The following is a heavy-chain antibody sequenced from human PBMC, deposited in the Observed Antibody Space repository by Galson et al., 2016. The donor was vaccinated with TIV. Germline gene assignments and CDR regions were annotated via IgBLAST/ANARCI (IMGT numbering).Heavy chain of an antibody. CDR3: ARGPSSSPGLMDY. CDR2: ISYDGRNR. J-gene: IGHJ4*02. V-gene: IGHV3-30*03. D-gene: IGHD6-6*01. CDR1: GFTFSDYW. Sequence: SLRLSCAASGFTFSDYWMHWVRQSPGTGLAWVAVISYDGRNRYYAASARGRFTVSRDNSKNTVYLEMNNLRADDSALYFCARGPSSSPGLMDYWGRGTLVTVSS.